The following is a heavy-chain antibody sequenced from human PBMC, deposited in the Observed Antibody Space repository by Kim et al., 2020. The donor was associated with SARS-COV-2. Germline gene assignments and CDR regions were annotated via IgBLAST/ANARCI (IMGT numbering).Heavy chain of an antibody. V-gene: IGHV3-66*01. J-gene: IGHJ5*02. Sequence: GGSLRLSCAASGFTVSDSYMSWVRQAPGRGLEWVSVIYGGGYTYYANSVKGRFTISRDNSKNTLYLQMNSLRGEDTAVYYCARGIAAAYPNWFDPWGQGTLVTVSS. D-gene: IGHD6-13*01. CDR1: GFTVSDSY. CDR2: IYGGGYT. CDR3: ARGIAAAYPNWFDP.